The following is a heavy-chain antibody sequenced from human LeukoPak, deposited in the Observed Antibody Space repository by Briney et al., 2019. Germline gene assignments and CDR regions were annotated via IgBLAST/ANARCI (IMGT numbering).Heavy chain of an antibody. Sequence: PGTSLRLSCAASGFTFSSYAIHWVRQAPGKGLEWVAVISFDGTDAFYADSVKGRFTISRDNSKNTLYLQMNSLRAEDTAVYYCARGLSSSSWYYNWGQGTLVTVSS. D-gene: IGHD6-13*01. J-gene: IGHJ4*02. CDR3: ARGLSSSSWYYN. V-gene: IGHV3-30*04. CDR1: GFTFSSYA. CDR2: ISFDGTDA.